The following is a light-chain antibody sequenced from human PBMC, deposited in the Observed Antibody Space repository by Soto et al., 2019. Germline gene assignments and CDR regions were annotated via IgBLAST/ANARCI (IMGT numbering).Light chain of an antibody. Sequence: EIVLTQSPGTLSLSPGEDAALSCRSSQTVSGTQLAWYQHKPGQAPSLVIYDAANRATGIPDRFSGSGSVTYFTLTIIRLEPEDFALYYCQQYASSPRTFGQCTKVESK. CDR1: QTVSGTQ. CDR2: DAA. CDR3: QQYASSPRT. J-gene: IGKJ1*01. V-gene: IGKV3-20*01.